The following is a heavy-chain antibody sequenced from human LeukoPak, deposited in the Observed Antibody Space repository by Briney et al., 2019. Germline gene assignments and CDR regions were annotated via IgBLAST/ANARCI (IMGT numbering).Heavy chain of an antibody. J-gene: IGHJ4*02. CDR2: VYYSGSS. CDR1: GGSISTYN. D-gene: IGHD6-13*01. CDR3: ARAWVGAAAGTFGY. Sequence: PSETLSLTCTVSGGSISTYNWNWIRQSPGKGLEWIGYVYYSGSSNYNPSLRSRVTISVDTSKNQFSLKVSSVTAADTAVYYCARAWVGAAAGTFGYWGQGTLVTVSS. V-gene: IGHV4-59*12.